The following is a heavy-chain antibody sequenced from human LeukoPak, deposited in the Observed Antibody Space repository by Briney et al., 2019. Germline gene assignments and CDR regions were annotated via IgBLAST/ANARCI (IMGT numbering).Heavy chain of an antibody. V-gene: IGHV4-61*02. CDR2: IYTSGST. J-gene: IGHJ4*02. CDR3: ARDRRNYYGSGSYYPILD. CDR1: GGSISSGSYY. Sequence: TPSLTCTVSGGSISSGSYYWSWIRQPAGKGLEWIGRIYTSGSTNYNPSLKSRVTISVDTSKNQFSLKLSSVTAADTAVYYCARDRRNYYGSGSYYPILDWGQGTLVTVSS. D-gene: IGHD3-10*01.